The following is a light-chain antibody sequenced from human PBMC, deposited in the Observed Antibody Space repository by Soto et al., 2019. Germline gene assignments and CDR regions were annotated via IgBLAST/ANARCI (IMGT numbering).Light chain of an antibody. CDR1: QSVSSSY. CDR2: GAS. Sequence: EIVLTQSPGTLSLSPGERATLSCRASQSVSSSYLAWYQQKPGQAPRLLIYGASSRATGIPDRFSGSGSGTDFTLTISRLEPEDFAVYYCQQYYTGIAFGQGTRLEIK. V-gene: IGKV3-20*01. CDR3: QQYYTGIA. J-gene: IGKJ5*01.